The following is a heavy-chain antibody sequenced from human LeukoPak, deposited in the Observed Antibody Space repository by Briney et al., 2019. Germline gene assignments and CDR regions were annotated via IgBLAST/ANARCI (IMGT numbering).Heavy chain of an antibody. CDR1: GFIIDDYG. D-gene: IGHD1-26*01. CDR2: IYWNGGST. CDR3: ATGGRYGATSYYYYYMDV. J-gene: IGHJ6*03. V-gene: IGHV3-20*04. Sequence: GGSLRLSCAASGFIIDDYGMSWGRQPPGKGLEWVSGIYWNGGSTGYAHSVKGRFTISRDNAKNSLYLQMNSLRAEDTALYYCATGGRYGATSYYYYYMDVWGKGTTVTVSS.